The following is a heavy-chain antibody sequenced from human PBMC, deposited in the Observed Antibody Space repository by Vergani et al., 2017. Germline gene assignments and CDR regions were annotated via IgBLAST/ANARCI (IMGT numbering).Heavy chain of an antibody. V-gene: IGHV4-61*10. J-gene: IGHJ5*02. CDR3: ARESIVVVGLGDP. CDR2: IYYSGST. D-gene: IGHD2-2*01. Sequence: QVQLQESGPGLVKPSETLSLTCTVSGGSVSSNNYYWSWIRQPAGKGLEWIGYIYYSGSTNYNPSLKSRVTISVDTSKNQFSLKLSSVTAADTAVYYCARESIVVVGLGDPWGQGTLVTVSS. CDR1: GGSVSSNNYY.